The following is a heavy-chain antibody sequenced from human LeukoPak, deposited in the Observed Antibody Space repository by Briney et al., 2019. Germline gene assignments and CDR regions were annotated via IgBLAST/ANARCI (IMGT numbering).Heavy chain of an antibody. CDR1: GSSISSYY. D-gene: IGHD2-2*01. Sequence: SETLSLTCTVSGSSISSYYWSWIRQPPGKGLEWIGYIYDSGNTIYSPSLESRVSISVDMSKNQVSLKLSSVTAADTAVYYCARDCSSTSCYLPMHWGQGTLVTVSS. CDR2: IYDSGNT. CDR3: ARDCSSTSCYLPMH. J-gene: IGHJ4*02. V-gene: IGHV4-59*01.